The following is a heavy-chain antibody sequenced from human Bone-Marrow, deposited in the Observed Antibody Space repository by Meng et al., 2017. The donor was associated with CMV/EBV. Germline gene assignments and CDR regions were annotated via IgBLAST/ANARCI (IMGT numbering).Heavy chain of an antibody. CDR2: IYPDDSDT. CDR1: GYSFTNYW. CDR3: ARPHTISIFGMVTFDAFDI. J-gene: IGHJ3*02. V-gene: IGHV5-51*01. D-gene: IGHD3-3*01. Sequence: GGSPRLSCKASGYSFTNYWIGWVRQMPGKGLEWVGIIYPDDSDTRYSPSFQGQVTISDDKSINTAYLQWSSLKASDTAMYYCARPHTISIFGMVTFDAFDIWGQGTMVTVSS.